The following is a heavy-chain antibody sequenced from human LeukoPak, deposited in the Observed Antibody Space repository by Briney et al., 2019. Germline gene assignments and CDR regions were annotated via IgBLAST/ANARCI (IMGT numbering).Heavy chain of an antibody. CDR3: ASNPDPQDY. V-gene: IGHV3-30*02. CDR1: GLTFSCCG. CDR2: IRNDGSDK. D-gene: IGHD1-14*01. Sequence: GGSLRLSCAASGLTFSCCGIHWVRQAPGKGLEWVTFIRNDGSDKYYADSVKGRFTISRDNAKNSLYLQMNSLRAEDTAVYYCASNPDPQDYWGQGTLVTVSS. J-gene: IGHJ4*02.